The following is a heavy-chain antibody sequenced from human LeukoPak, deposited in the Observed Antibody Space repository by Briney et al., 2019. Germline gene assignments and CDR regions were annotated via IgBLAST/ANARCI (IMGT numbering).Heavy chain of an antibody. D-gene: IGHD2-2*03. V-gene: IGHV1-46*03. CDR1: GYTFTSYY. CDR2: INPSGGST. CDR3: ARDFGYCSSTSYYRDYYYYMDV. J-gene: IGHJ6*03. Sequence: ASVKVSCKASGYTFTSYYMHWVRQAPGQGLEWMGIINPSGGSTSYAQKFQGRVTMTRDTSTSTVYMELSSLRSEDTAVYYCARDFGYCSSTSYYRDYYYYMDVWGKGTTVTVSS.